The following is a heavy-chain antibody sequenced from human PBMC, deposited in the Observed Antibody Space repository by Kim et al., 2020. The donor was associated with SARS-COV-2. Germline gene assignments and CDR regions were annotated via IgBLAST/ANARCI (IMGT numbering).Heavy chain of an antibody. J-gene: IGHJ6*02. D-gene: IGHD3-3*01. V-gene: IGHV3-11*05. CDR3: AREVDFWSGYMYGMDV. Sequence: SVKGRFTISRDNAKNSLYLQMNSLRAEDTAVYYCAREVDFWSGYMYGMDVWGQGTTVTVSS.